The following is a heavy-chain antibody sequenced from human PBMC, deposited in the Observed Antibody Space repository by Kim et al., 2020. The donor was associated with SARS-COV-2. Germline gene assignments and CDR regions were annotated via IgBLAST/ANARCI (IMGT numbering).Heavy chain of an antibody. CDR3: TTDITMIVVVRNYYFDY. J-gene: IGHJ4*02. V-gene: IGHV3-15*01. D-gene: IGHD3-22*01. CDR2: IKSKTDGGTT. CDR1: GFTFSNAW. Sequence: GGSLRLSCAASGFTFSNAWMSWVRQAPGKGLEWVGRIKSKTDGGTTDYAAPVKGRFTISRDDSKNTLYLQMNSLKTEDTAVYYCTTDITMIVVVRNYYFDYWGQGTLVTVSS.